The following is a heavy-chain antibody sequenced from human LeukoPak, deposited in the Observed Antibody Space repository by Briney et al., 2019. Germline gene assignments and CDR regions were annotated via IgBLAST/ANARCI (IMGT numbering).Heavy chain of an antibody. D-gene: IGHD3-3*01. CDR2: INPNSGGT. Sequence: ASVKVSCKASGYTFTGYYMHWVRQAPGRGLEWMGWINPNSGGTNYAQKFQGRVTMTRDTSISTAYMELRSLRSDDTAVYYCARHILRFLEWLRNNYYYGMDVWGQGTTVTVSS. V-gene: IGHV1-2*02. CDR3: ARHILRFLEWLRNNYYYGMDV. CDR1: GYTFTGYY. J-gene: IGHJ6*02.